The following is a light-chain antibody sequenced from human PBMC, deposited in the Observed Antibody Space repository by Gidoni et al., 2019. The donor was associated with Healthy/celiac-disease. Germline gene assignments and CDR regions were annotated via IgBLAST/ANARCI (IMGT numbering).Light chain of an antibody. Sequence: QLVLTQSPSASASLGASVKLTCTLSSGHSSYAIAWHQQAPEKGPRYLMKLNSDGSHSKGDGIPDRFSGSSSGAERYLTISSLQSEDEADYYCQTWGTGTLVFGGGTKLTVL. V-gene: IGLV4-69*01. J-gene: IGLJ2*01. CDR1: SGHSSYA. CDR3: QTWGTGTLV. CDR2: LNSDGSH.